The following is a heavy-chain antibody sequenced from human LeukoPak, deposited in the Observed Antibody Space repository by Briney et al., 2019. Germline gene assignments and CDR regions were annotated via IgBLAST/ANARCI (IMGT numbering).Heavy chain of an antibody. CDR1: GYTFTSYG. CDR3: ARSERVVTVDWFDP. V-gene: IGHV1-18*01. D-gene: IGHD4-23*01. J-gene: IGHJ5*02. Sequence: GASVKVSCKASGYTFTSYGISWVRQAPGQGLEGMGWISAYNGNTNYAQKLQGRVTMTTVTSTSTAYMELRSLRSDDTAVYYCARSERVVTVDWFDPWGQGTLVTVSS. CDR2: ISAYNGNT.